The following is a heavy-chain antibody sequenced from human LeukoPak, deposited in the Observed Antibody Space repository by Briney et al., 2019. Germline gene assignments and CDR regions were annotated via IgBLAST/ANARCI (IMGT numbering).Heavy chain of an antibody. CDR2: IYSSGST. CDR3: ARDTRFFEWSFDY. D-gene: IGHD3-3*01. Sequence: SETLSLTCTVSGDSISNYYWSWIRQPAGKGLEWIRRIYSSGSTNYKSSLKSRVTMSVDTSKSQFSLKLSSVTAADTAVYFCARDTRFFEWSFDYWGQGTLVIVSS. CDR1: GDSISNYY. J-gene: IGHJ4*02. V-gene: IGHV4-4*07.